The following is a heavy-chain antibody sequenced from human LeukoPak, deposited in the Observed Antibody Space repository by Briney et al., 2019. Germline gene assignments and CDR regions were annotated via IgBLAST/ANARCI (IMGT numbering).Heavy chain of an antibody. D-gene: IGHD6-19*01. Sequence: ASVTVSCKASGYTFTAYYMHWVRQAPGQGLEWMGWINPNSGGKNYAQKFQGRVTLTGDTSISTAYMELSRLRSDDTAVYYCARETSGWNEKLNNGYAFHIWGQGTMVTVS. J-gene: IGHJ3*02. CDR1: GYTFTAYY. V-gene: IGHV1-2*02. CDR3: ARETSGWNEKLNNGYAFHI. CDR2: INPNSGGK.